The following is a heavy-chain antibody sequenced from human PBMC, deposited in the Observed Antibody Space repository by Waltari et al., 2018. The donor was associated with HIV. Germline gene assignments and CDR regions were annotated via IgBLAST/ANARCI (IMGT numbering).Heavy chain of an antibody. J-gene: IGHJ4*02. V-gene: IGHV3-30*18. CDR1: GFTFSSYA. CDR3: AKGASGWSPGY. CDR2: ISYHGDDK. Sequence: VHLVESGGGVVQPGRSLRLSCAASGFTFSSYAMHWVRQAPGKGLGWVAVISYHGDDKYYADSVKGRFTISRDNSKNTLYLQMNSLRAEDTAVYYCAKGASGWSPGYWGQGTLVTVSS. D-gene: IGHD6-19*01.